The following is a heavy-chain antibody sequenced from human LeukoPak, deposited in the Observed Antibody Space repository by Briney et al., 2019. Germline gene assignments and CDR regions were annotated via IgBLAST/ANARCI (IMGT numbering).Heavy chain of an antibody. V-gene: IGHV3-30*02. CDR2: IPSDGSDN. CDR3: AKGLGDYDDFRLGY. J-gene: IGHJ4*02. D-gene: IGHD4-17*01. Sequence: SGGSLRLSCAASVFTFSTYGFHWVRQAPGKGLEWVAFIPSDGSDNYYANSEKGRFTISRDNSKNTLYLQMSSLRSEDTAVYYCAKGLGDYDDFRLGYWGQGTLVTVSS. CDR1: VFTFSTYG.